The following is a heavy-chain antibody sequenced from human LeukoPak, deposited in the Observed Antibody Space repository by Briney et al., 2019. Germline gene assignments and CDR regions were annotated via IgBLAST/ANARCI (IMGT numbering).Heavy chain of an antibody. J-gene: IGHJ4*02. CDR3: ARDLSWGRPTY. CDR2: IKQDGSEK. CDR1: GFTFSNYW. V-gene: IGHV3-7*03. Sequence: PGGSLRLSCAASGFTFSNYWMSWVRQAPGKGLGWVVNIKQDGSEKYYVDSVKGRFTISRDNAKNSLYLQMNSLRAEDTAVYYCARDLSWGRPTYWGQGTLVTVSS. D-gene: IGHD3-16*01.